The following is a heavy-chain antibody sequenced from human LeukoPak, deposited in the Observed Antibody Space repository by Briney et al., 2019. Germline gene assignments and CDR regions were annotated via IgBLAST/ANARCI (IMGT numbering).Heavy chain of an antibody. CDR3: ARDLKGSAYYYGMDV. D-gene: IGHD6-19*01. CDR2: ISGSGGST. V-gene: IGHV3-23*01. Sequence: GGSLRLSCATSGFTFSNFPMSWLRQAPGKGLEWVSAISGSGGSTYYADSVKGRFTISRDNSKNTLYLQMNSLRAEDTAVYYCARDLKGSAYYYGMDVWGQGTTVTV. J-gene: IGHJ6*02. CDR1: GFTFSNFP.